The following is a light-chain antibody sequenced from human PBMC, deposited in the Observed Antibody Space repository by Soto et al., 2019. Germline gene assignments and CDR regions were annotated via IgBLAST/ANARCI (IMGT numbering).Light chain of an antibody. CDR2: DND. V-gene: IGLV1-51*01. Sequence: QSVLTQPPSVSAAPGQRVTISCSGTTSNIEINSVSWYQQLPGTAPRLLIYDNDKRPPGIPDRFFGSKFGASATLGITGLQTGDEAEYYCGTWDSNLRVQFVFGTGTKLTVL. J-gene: IGLJ1*01. CDR3: GTWDSNLRVQFV. CDR1: TSNIEINS.